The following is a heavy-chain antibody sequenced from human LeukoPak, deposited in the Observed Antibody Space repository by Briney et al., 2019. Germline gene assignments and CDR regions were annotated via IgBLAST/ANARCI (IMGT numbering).Heavy chain of an antibody. D-gene: IGHD1-14*01. CDR3: ARGSAKNRPTAHYYGMDV. CDR2: ISAYNGNT. Sequence: ASVKVSCKASGYSFTSYGISWVRQAPGQGLEWMGWISAYNGNTNYAQKLQGRVTMTTDTSTSTAYMELRSLRSDDTAVYYCARGSAKNRPTAHYYGMDVWGKGTTVTVSS. J-gene: IGHJ6*04. V-gene: IGHV1-18*04. CDR1: GYSFTSYG.